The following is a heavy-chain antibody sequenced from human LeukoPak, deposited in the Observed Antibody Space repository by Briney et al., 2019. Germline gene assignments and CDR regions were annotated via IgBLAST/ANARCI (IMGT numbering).Heavy chain of an antibody. CDR3: ARRLVGYYDILTGYYIPGYMDV. CDR1: GGSISSSSYY. Sequence: PSETLSLTCTVSGGSISSSSYYWGWIRQPPGKGLEWIGSIYYSGSTYYNPSLKSRVTISVDTSKNQFSLKLSSVTAADTAVYYCARRLVGYYDILTGYYIPGYMDVWGKGTTVTISS. D-gene: IGHD3-9*01. V-gene: IGHV4-39*07. CDR2: IYYSGST. J-gene: IGHJ6*03.